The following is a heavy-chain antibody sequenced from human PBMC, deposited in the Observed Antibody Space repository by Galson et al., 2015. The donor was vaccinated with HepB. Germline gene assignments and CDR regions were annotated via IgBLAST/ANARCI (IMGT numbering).Heavy chain of an antibody. Sequence: SVTVSCKASGYTFADYYMHWVRQAPGQGPEWMGRINPKSGGTNFAQKFQGRVTLTRDTSIRTAYMELSRLRSDDTALYFCARELPYSTNWSPYFDYWGQGALVTVSS. V-gene: IGHV1-2*06. CDR1: GYTFADYY. J-gene: IGHJ4*02. CDR3: ARELPYSTNWSPYFDY. D-gene: IGHD6-13*01. CDR2: INPKSGGT.